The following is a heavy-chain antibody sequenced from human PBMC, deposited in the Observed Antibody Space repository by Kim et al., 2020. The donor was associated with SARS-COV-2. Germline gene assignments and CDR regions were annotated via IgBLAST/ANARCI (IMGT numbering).Heavy chain of an antibody. CDR1: GYTFTSYG. Sequence: ASVKVSCKASGYTFTSYGISWVRQAPGQGLEWMGWISAYNGNTNYAQKLQGRVTMTTDTSTSTAYMELRSLRSDDTAVYYCARDRAEYYDFWSGYYHNWFDPWGQGTLVTVSS. CDR2: ISAYNGNT. CDR3: ARDRAEYYDFWSGYYHNWFDP. V-gene: IGHV1-18*04. J-gene: IGHJ5*02. D-gene: IGHD3-3*01.